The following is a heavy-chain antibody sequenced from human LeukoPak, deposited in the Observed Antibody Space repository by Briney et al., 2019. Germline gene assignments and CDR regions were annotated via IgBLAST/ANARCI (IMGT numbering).Heavy chain of an antibody. V-gene: IGHV4-34*01. CDR1: GGSFSGYY. CDR3: ARDPYGGNPPFDY. D-gene: IGHD4-23*01. Sequence: SETLSLTCAVYGGSFSGYYWSWIRQPPGKGLEWIGEINHSGSTNYNPSLKSRVTISVDTSKNQFSLKLSSVTAADTAVYYYARDPYGGNPPFDYWGQGTLVTVSS. CDR2: INHSGST. J-gene: IGHJ4*02.